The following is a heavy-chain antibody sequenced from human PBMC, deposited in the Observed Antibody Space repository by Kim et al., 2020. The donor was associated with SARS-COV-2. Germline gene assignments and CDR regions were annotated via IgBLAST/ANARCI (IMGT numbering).Heavy chain of an antibody. CDR1: GGSISSYY. J-gene: IGHJ5*02. CDR2: IYYSGST. D-gene: IGHD6-13*01. Sequence: SETLSLTCTVSGGSISSYYWSWIRQPPGKRLEWIGSIYYSGSTNYNPSLKSRVTISVDTSKNQFSLKLSSVTAADTAVYYCARGIAAAGTLLPPFDPWGQGTLVTVSS. V-gene: IGHV4-59*01. CDR3: ARGIAAAGTLLPPFDP.